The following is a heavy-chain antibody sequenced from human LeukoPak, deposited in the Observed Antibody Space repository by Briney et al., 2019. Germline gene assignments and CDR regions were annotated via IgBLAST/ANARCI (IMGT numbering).Heavy chain of an antibody. V-gene: IGHV3-33*01. CDR1: GFTFSYYG. CDR3: ARFGTVAVFTIDV. D-gene: IGHD4-23*01. CDR2: VWYDGSNK. J-gene: IGHJ6*02. Sequence: GGSLRLSCAASGFTFSYYGMNRVRQAPGKGLEWVAVVWYDGSNKYYADSVKGRFTVSRDNSKNTVDLQMNSLRAEDTAVYYCARFGTVAVFTIDVWGQGTMVTVSS.